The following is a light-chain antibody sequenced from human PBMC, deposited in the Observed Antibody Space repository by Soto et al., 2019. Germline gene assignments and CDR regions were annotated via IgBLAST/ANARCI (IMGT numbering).Light chain of an antibody. CDR1: QGVGGW. CDR3: QQYNSYLYT. V-gene: IGKV1-5*03. CDR2: KAS. Sequence: IQMTQSPSSVSASVGDRVTMTCRASQGVGGWLAWYQQKPGKVPKLLIYKASSLESGVPSRFSGSGSGTEFTLTISSLQPDDFATYYCQQYNSYLYTFGQGTKLEIK. J-gene: IGKJ2*01.